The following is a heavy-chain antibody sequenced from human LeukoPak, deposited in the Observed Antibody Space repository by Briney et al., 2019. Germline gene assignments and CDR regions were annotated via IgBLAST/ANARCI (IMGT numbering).Heavy chain of an antibody. CDR3: ARGLGIVGATIGDYYFDY. D-gene: IGHD1-26*01. CDR1: GFTFSSYG. J-gene: IGHJ4*02. Sequence: PGGSLRLSCAASGFTFSSYGMHWVRQAPGKGLEWVAFIRYDGSNKYYADSVKGRFTISRDNSKNTLYLQMNSLRAEDTAVYYCARGLGIVGATIGDYYFDYWGQGTLVTVSS. CDR2: IRYDGSNK. V-gene: IGHV3-30*02.